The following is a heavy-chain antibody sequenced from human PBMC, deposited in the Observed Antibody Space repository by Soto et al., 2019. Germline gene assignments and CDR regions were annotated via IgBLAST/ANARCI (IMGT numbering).Heavy chain of an antibody. D-gene: IGHD5-12*01. CDR2: IHHTGTA. V-gene: IGHV4-59*01. CDR1: GDSITDYY. Sequence: SETLSLTCTVSGDSITDYYWSWIRVSPGKGLEWIAYIHHTGTANYNPSLKSRVTISVDTSKSQFSLRLSSVTAADTAVYFCARYSVATIRFFDYWGQGTLVTVSS. J-gene: IGHJ4*02. CDR3: ARYSVATIRFFDY.